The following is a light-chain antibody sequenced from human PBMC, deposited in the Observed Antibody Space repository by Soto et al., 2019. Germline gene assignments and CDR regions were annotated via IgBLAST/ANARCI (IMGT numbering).Light chain of an antibody. CDR1: EFISSW. J-gene: IGKJ1*01. CDR2: DTS. Sequence: DIQMTHSPSTLSASVGDRVTITCRASEFISSWLAWYQQKPGKAPKLLIYDTSTLACGVPSRFSGSGSGTDFTLTISSLQPDDFATYYCQQYNTFSWTFGPGTRVEIK. V-gene: IGKV1-5*01. CDR3: QQYNTFSWT.